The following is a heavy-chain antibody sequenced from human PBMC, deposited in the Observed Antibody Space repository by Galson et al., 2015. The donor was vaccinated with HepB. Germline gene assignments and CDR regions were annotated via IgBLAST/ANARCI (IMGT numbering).Heavy chain of an antibody. CDR1: GFTFSSYW. CDR3: ARARVCSSTSCGAFDI. V-gene: IGHV3-7*03. J-gene: IGHJ3*02. D-gene: IGHD2-2*01. Sequence: SLRLSCAASGFTFSSYWMSWVRQAPGKGLEWGANIKQDGSEKYYVDSVKGRFTISRDNAKNSLYLQMNSLRAEDTAVYYCARARVCSSTSCGAFDIWGQGTMVTVSS. CDR2: IKQDGSEK.